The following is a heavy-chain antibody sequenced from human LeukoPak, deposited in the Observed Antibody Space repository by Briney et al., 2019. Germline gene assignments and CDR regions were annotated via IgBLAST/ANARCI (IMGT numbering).Heavy chain of an antibody. V-gene: IGHV3-30*15. D-gene: IGHD7-27*01. J-gene: IGHJ4*02. CDR3: ARDNNWGSTHY. Sequence: PGRSLRLSCAASGFTFNTYAMHWVRQAPGKGLEWMAVISYDGSNKYYADSVKGRFTISRDNSKNTLFLQMSSLRAEDTAVYYCARDNNWGSTHYWGQGTLVTVSS. CDR1: GFTFNTYA. CDR2: ISYDGSNK.